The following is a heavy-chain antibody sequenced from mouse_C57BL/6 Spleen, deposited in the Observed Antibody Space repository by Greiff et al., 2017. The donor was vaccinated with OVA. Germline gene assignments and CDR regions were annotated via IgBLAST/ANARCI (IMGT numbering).Heavy chain of an antibody. Sequence: QVQLQQPGTELVKPGASVKLSCKASGYTFTSYWMHWVKQSPGQGLEWIGIIYPSNGSTNYNEKFKSKATLTVDNYSRTAYMQLISLTSEDSAVYYCARPPYDNYGTMDYWGQGTTVTVSS. CDR2: IYPSNGST. D-gene: IGHD1-1*01. CDR3: ARPPYDNYGTMDY. V-gene: IGHV1-53*01. CDR1: GYTFTSYW. J-gene: IGHJ4*01.